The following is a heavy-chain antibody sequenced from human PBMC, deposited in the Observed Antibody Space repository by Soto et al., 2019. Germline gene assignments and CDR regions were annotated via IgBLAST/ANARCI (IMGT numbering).Heavy chain of an antibody. V-gene: IGHV1-8*01. CDR1: GYTFTSYD. CDR2: MNPNSGNA. CDR3: ARKRRGITNWFDP. J-gene: IGHJ5*02. D-gene: IGHD1-20*01. Sequence: GASVKVSCKASGYTFTSYDINWVRQATGQGLEWMGWMNPNSGNAGYAQKFQGRVTMTRNTSISTAYMELSSLRSEDTAVYYCARKRRGITNWFDPWGQGTLVTVSS.